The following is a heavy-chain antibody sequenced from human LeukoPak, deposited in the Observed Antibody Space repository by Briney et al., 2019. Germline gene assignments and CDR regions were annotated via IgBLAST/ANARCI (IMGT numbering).Heavy chain of an antibody. D-gene: IGHD4-11*01. Sequence: ASVKVSCKVSGYTLTELSMHWVRQAPGKGLEWMGGFDPEDGETIYAQKFQGRVTMTEDTSTDTAYMELSSLRSEDTAVYYCARVDGLYDYSNYYFDYWGQGTLVTVSS. V-gene: IGHV1-24*01. CDR3: ARVDGLYDYSNYYFDY. CDR1: GYTLTELS. J-gene: IGHJ4*02. CDR2: FDPEDGET.